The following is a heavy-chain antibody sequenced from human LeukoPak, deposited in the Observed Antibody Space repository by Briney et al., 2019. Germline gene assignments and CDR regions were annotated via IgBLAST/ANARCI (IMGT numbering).Heavy chain of an antibody. CDR3: AREAAGGYSSGWYPRIIDY. CDR1: GGSISSYY. V-gene: IGHV4-4*07. Sequence: SETLSLTCTVSGGSISSYYWSWIRQPAGKGLEWIGRIYTSGSTNYNPSLKSRVTMSVDTSKNQFSLKLSSVTAADTAVYYCAREAAGGYSSGWYPRIIDYWGQGTLVTVSS. D-gene: IGHD6-19*01. CDR2: IYTSGST. J-gene: IGHJ4*02.